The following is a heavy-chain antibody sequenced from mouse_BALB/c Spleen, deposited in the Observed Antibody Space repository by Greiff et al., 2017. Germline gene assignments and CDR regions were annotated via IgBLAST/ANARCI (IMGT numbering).Heavy chain of an antibody. D-gene: IGHD2-3*01. CDR3: VRDLISDGYFKGFAY. Sequence: QVQLKQSGPGLVAPSQSLSITCTVSGFSLTSYDISWIRQPPGKGLEWLGVIWTGGGTNYNSAFMSRLSISKDNSKSQVFLKMNSLQTDDTAIYYCVRDLISDGYFKGFAYWGQGTLVTVSA. J-gene: IGHJ3*01. CDR2: IWTGGGT. CDR1: GFSLTSYD. V-gene: IGHV2-9-2*01.